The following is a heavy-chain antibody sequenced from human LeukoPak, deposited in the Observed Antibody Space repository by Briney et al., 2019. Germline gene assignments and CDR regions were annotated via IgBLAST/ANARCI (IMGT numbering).Heavy chain of an antibody. Sequence: PSETLSLTCTVSGDSISSYYWSWIRQPPGKGLEWIGYIYYSGSTNYNPSLKSRVTISVDTSKNQFSLKLTSVTAAETAVYYCASTGEGRWRQCVYWGQGTLVTVSS. CDR1: GDSISSYY. J-gene: IGHJ4*02. V-gene: IGHV4-59*08. CDR3: ASTGEGRWRQCVY. CDR2: IYYSGST. D-gene: IGHD5-24*01.